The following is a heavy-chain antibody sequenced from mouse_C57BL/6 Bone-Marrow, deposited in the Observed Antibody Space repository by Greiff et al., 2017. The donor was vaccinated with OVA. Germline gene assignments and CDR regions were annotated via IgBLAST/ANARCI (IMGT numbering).Heavy chain of an antibody. D-gene: IGHD1-1*01. V-gene: IGHV1-81*01. CDR3: ARSGYYGFAWFAY. CDR2: IYPRSGNT. Sequence: QVQLQQSGAELVRPGASVKLSCKASGYTFTSYGISWVKQRTGQGLEWIGEIYPRSGNTNYNEKFKGKATLTVDKSSSTAYMELRSLTSEDSAVYFCARSGYYGFAWFAYWGQGTLVTVSA. CDR1: GYTFTSYG. J-gene: IGHJ3*01.